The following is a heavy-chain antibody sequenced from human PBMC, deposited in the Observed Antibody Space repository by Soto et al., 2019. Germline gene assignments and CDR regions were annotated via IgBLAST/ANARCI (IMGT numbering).Heavy chain of an antibody. Sequence: QVQLVQSGPEVKKPGASVRVSCKPSGYTLTNDAIQWVRQAAGQRRERLGWIDPGSGQATYSQKFQDRIIITRDNSAVTCYMDLSSLTSDDTAVYFCTRDLNGGNPFDYWGQGALVTVSS. D-gene: IGHD2-8*01. CDR2: IDPGSGQA. J-gene: IGHJ4*02. CDR1: GYTLTNDA. V-gene: IGHV1-3*01. CDR3: TRDLNGGNPFDY.